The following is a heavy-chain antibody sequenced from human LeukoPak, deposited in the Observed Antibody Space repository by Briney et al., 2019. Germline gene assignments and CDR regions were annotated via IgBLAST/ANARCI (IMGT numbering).Heavy chain of an antibody. J-gene: IGHJ4*02. CDR1: GVSISSSSYY. Sequence: SETLSLTCNVSGVSISSSSYYWGWIRQPPGKGLEWIGSIYYSGSTYYNPSLKSRVTISVDTSKNQFSLKLSSVTAADTAVYYCARLFYYDSRGYPYYFDYWGQGTLVTVSS. V-gene: IGHV4-39*01. D-gene: IGHD3-22*01. CDR2: IYYSGST. CDR3: ARLFYYDSRGYPYYFDY.